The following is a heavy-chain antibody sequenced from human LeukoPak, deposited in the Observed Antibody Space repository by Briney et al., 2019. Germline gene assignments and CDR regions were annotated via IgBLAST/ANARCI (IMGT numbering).Heavy chain of an antibody. CDR2: IYTNWST. CDR3: ARDWCSSSSCFSDYYYGMDV. D-gene: IGHD2-2*01. Sequence: SETLSLTSSLFAGSVISGKSYCTWIRQTPGEALDWSGYIYTNWSTNYSPSLKSRVTISADTSKNQFSLKLRSVTAADTAVYYCARDWCSSSSCFSDYYYGMDVWGRGTPVTVSS. V-gene: IGHV4-61*01. J-gene: IGHJ6*02. CDR1: AGSVISGKSY.